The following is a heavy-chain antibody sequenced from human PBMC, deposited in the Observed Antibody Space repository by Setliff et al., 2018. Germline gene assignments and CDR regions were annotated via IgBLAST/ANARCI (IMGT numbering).Heavy chain of an antibody. CDR3: ARHKSNGSGSYPSLYMDV. J-gene: IGHJ6*03. Sequence: SETLSLTCRVSGGFISSGNYYWGLIRQPPGKGLEWVATIYYSGSTYSNPSLKSRLIISVDAPDNQFSVKLSSVTAADTAVYYCARHKSNGSGSYPSLYMDVWGKGIMVTVSS. CDR1: GGFISSGNYY. D-gene: IGHD3-10*01. CDR2: IYYSGST. V-gene: IGHV4-39*01.